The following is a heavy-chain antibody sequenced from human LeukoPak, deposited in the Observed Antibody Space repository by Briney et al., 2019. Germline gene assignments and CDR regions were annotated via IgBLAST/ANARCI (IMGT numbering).Heavy chain of an antibody. Sequence: GGSLRLSCAASGFTFSSYGMHWVRQAPGKGLEWVAFIRYDGSNKYYADSVKGRFTISRDNSKNTLYLQMNSLRAEDTAVYYCARDFRELYYYDSSPAFQHWGQGTLVTVSS. CDR1: GFTFSSYG. CDR2: IRYDGSNK. D-gene: IGHD3-22*01. CDR3: ARDFRELYYYDSSPAFQH. J-gene: IGHJ1*01. V-gene: IGHV3-30*02.